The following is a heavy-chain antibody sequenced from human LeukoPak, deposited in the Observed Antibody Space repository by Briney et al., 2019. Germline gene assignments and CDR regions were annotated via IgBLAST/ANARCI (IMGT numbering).Heavy chain of an antibody. D-gene: IGHD6-19*01. Sequence: GGFLRLSCAASGLILSNEWMNWVRQTPGKGLEWVGLIKSKSNGETTHYAAPVKGRFTILRDDSKNTLFLQMNILQTEDTAMYHCVTERAGAFEDWGQGTLVTVSS. CDR2: IKSKSNGETT. CDR3: VTERAGAFED. J-gene: IGHJ4*02. V-gene: IGHV3-15*01. CDR1: GLILSNEW.